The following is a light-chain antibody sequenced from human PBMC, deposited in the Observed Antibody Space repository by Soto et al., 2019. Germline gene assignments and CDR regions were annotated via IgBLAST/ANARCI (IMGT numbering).Light chain of an antibody. J-gene: IGKJ5*01. V-gene: IGKV1-39*01. Sequence: DMRITQSPCSLSPSVGYRVTITCGSSQRSSSYLNWYQQKPGKAPKLLIYAASSLQSGVPSRFSGSGSGTDFTLTISSLQPEDFATYYCQQSYSSRSITFGQGTRLEIK. CDR1: QRSSSY. CDR3: QQSYSSRSIT. CDR2: AAS.